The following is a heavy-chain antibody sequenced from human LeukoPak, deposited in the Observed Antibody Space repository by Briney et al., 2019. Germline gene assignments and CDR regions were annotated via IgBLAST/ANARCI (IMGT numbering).Heavy chain of an antibody. Sequence: GESLKISCKGSGYRFTSYWIGWVRQMPGKGLEWMGIIDPGDSDTRYSPSFQGQVPISADKSISTAYLQWSSLKASDTAMYYCAATYYYDSSGYYSFDYWGQGPLVTVSS. CDR2: IDPGDSDT. J-gene: IGHJ4*02. CDR3: AATYYYDSSGYYSFDY. CDR1: GYRFTSYW. V-gene: IGHV5-51*01. D-gene: IGHD3-22*01.